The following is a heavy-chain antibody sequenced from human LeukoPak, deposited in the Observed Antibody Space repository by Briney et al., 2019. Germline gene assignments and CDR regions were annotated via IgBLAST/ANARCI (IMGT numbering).Heavy chain of an antibody. J-gene: IGHJ4*02. V-gene: IGHV3-53*01. CDR2: LYSSGGT. Sequence: PGGSLRLSCAASGFTVSNNYMSWVRQAPGKGLEWVSLLYSSGGTNYADSVKGRFTISRDNSKNTLFLQMSSLRADDTAVYYCARNPSSIWSAPVDYWGQGTLVTVSS. CDR3: ARNPSSIWSAPVDY. D-gene: IGHD6-13*01. CDR1: GFTVSNNY.